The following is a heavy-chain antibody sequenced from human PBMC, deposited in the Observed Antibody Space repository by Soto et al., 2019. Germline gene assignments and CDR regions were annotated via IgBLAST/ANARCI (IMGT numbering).Heavy chain of an antibody. CDR3: GKDSGGSPQGPFDY. J-gene: IGHJ4*02. Sequence: PGGSLRLSCASSGFTFDDYAMHLVRQAPGKGLEWVSGISFHSGNIAYADSVKGRFTISRDNAKNSLYLQMNSLRTEDTALYYCGKDSGGSPQGPFDYWGQGTLVTVSS. D-gene: IGHD2-15*01. CDR2: ISFHSGNI. V-gene: IGHV3-9*01. CDR1: GFTFDDYA.